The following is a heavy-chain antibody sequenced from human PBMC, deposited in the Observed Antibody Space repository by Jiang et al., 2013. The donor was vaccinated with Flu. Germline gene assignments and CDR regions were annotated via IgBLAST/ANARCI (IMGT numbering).Heavy chain of an antibody. D-gene: IGHD6-13*01. Sequence: SGAEVKKPGASVKVSCKASGYTFTGYYMHWVRQAPGQGLEWMGWINPNSGGTNYAQKFQGWVTMTRDTSISTAYMELSRLRSDDTAVYYCARDVLAAAGIPKGVVVAAFDIWGQGTMVTVSS. CDR3: ARDVLAAAGIPKGVVVAAFDI. V-gene: IGHV1-2*04. CDR2: INPNSGGT. J-gene: IGHJ3*02. CDR1: GYTFTGYY.